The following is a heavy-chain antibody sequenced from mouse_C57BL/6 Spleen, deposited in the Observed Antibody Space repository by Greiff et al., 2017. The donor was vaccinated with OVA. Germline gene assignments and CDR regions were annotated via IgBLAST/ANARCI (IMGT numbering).Heavy chain of an antibody. Sequence: EVKLVESGAGLVKPGGSLKLSCAASGFTFSSYAMSWVRQTPEKRLEWVAYISSGGDYIYYADTVKGRFTISRDNARNTLYLQMNSLKSEDTAMYYCTRGIYSNYLDYWGQGTTLTVSS. CDR2: ISSGGDYI. CDR1: GFTFSSYA. D-gene: IGHD2-5*01. J-gene: IGHJ2*01. V-gene: IGHV5-9-1*02. CDR3: TRGIYSNYLDY.